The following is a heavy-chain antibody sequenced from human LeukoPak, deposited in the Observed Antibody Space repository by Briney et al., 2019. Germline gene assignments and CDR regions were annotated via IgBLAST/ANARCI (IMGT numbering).Heavy chain of an antibody. CDR3: ARDPGGYSNYGGYYYYYGMDV. J-gene: IGHJ6*02. CDR1: GFTFSSYW. D-gene: IGHD4-11*01. Sequence: GGSLRLSCAASGFTFSSYWMSWVRQAPRKGLEWVANIKQDGSEKYYVDSVKGRFTISRDNAKNSLYLQMNSLRAEDTAVYYCARDPGGYSNYGGYYYYYGMDVWGQGTTVTVSS. CDR2: IKQDGSEK. V-gene: IGHV3-7*01.